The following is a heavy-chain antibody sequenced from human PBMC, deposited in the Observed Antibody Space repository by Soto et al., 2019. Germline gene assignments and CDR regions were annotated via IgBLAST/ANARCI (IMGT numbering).Heavy chain of an antibody. CDR1: GGTFSSYA. CDR2: IIPIFGTA. D-gene: IGHD5-18*01. CDR3: ARRGWGGYSYGTFGY. Sequence: SVKVSCKASGGTFSSYAISWVRQAPGQGLEWMGGIIPIFGTANYAQKFQGRVTITADESTSTAYMELSSLRSEDTAVYYCARRGWGGYSYGTFGYWGQGTLVSGSS. V-gene: IGHV1-69*13. J-gene: IGHJ4*02.